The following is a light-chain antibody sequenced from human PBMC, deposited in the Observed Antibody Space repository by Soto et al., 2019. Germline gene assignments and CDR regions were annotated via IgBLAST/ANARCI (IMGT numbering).Light chain of an antibody. CDR1: SSNLGSGFD. CDR2: YND. V-gene: IGLV1-40*01. Sequence: QSVLTQPPSVSVAPGQRVTISCTGSSSNLGSGFDVQWYQQLPGTAPKLLIYYNDNRPSGVPDRFSGSKSGTSASLAITGLQADDEADYYCQSYDSSRSGHVVFGGGTKVTVL. CDR3: QSYDSSRSGHVV. J-gene: IGLJ2*01.